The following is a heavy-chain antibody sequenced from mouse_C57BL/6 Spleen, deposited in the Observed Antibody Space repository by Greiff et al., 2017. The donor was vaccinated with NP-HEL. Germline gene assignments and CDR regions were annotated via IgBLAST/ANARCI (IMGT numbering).Heavy chain of an antibody. CDR2: INPSSGYT. J-gene: IGHJ1*01. V-gene: IGHV1-7*01. Sequence: VQLQQSGAELAKPGASVKLSCKASGYTFTSYWMHWVKQRPGQGLEWIGYINPSSGYTKYNQKFKDKATLTADKSYSTAYMQLSSLTYEDSAVYYCARCHSTKYFDVWGPGTTVTVSS. D-gene: IGHD2-5*01. CDR1: GYTFTSYW. CDR3: ARCHSTKYFDV.